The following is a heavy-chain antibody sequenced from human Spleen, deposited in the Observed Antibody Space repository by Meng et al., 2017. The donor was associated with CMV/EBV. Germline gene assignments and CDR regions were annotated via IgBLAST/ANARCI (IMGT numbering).Heavy chain of an antibody. CDR1: GFTFSSYW. CDR2: IKQDGSEK. CDR3: ARDDDEEVYDVWNRHYSPVPYYGMDV. J-gene: IGHJ6*02. D-gene: IGHD3-3*01. Sequence: GESLKISCAASGFTFSSYWMSWARQAPGKGLEWVANIKQDGSEKYYVDSVKGRFTISRDNAKNSLYLQMNSLRAEDTAVYYCARDDDEEVYDVWNRHYSPVPYYGMDVWGQGTTVTVSS. V-gene: IGHV3-7*01.